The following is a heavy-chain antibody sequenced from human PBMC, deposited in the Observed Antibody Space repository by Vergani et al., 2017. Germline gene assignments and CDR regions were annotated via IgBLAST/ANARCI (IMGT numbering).Heavy chain of an antibody. V-gene: IGHV3-23*01. D-gene: IGHD3-10*01. CDR1: GLTFRMYI. CDR2: ISDSGDDT. Sequence: EVKLLESGGALEQPGGSLRLSCVASGLTFRMYIMRWVRQAPGKGPEWVSTISDSGDDTQYADSVKGRFTISSAKSRNTLFLQMDRLRVEDTAQYYCTTSIRGKRRAFDFWGQGTMFTVSS. CDR3: TTSIRGKRRAFDF. J-gene: IGHJ3*01.